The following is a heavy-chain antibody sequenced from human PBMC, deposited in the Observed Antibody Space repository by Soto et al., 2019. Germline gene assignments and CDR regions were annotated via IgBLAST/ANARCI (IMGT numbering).Heavy chain of an antibody. J-gene: IGHJ4*02. CDR1: GFTFSNAW. V-gene: IGHV3-15*01. D-gene: IGHD4-17*01. Sequence: GESLKISCAASGFTFSNAWMSWVRQAPGKGLEWVGRIKSKTDGGTTDYAAPVKGRFTISRDDSKNTLYLQMNSLKTEDTAVYYCTTDYTINPVTTWRSVEDYWGQGTLVTVSS. CDR3: TTDYTINPVTTWRSVEDY. CDR2: IKSKTDGGTT.